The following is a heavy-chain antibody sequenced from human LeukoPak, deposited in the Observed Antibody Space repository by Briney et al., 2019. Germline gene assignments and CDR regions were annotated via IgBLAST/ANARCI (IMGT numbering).Heavy chain of an antibody. CDR2: IDPNGSEK. D-gene: IGHD3-3*01. CDR1: GFTFGGYY. Sequence: GGSLRLSCAVSGFTFGGYYMSWVRQAPGKGPEWVANIDPNGSEKHYVDSVKGRFMISRDNVENSLYLQMNSLRAEDTAVYYCARVGVVRDDAFDIWGQGTVVTVSS. V-gene: IGHV3-7*01. J-gene: IGHJ3*02. CDR3: ARVGVVRDDAFDI.